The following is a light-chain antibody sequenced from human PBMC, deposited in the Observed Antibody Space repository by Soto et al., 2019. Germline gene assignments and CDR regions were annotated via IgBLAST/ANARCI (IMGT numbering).Light chain of an antibody. J-gene: IGKJ4*01. Sequence: DIVMTQTPLSLSVTPGQSASISCKSSQTLLHSNGKSYLYWYLQKAGQAPQLLIYEVSNRFSGVXDXSSGSGSGTDLTLKISRVEAEDVGVYYCLQSLQFPLTFGGGTKVEIK. CDR1: QTLLHSNGKSY. V-gene: IGKV2D-29*01. CDR3: LQSLQFPLT. CDR2: EVS.